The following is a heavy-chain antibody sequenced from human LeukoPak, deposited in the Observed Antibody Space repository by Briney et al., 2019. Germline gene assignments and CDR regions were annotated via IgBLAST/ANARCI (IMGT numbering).Heavy chain of an antibody. CDR2: LTGCGGST. D-gene: IGHD3-10*01. Sequence: GGSLRLSCTASGFTFSNFGMSWVRQAPGKGLEWVSHLTGCGGSTYYAGSVKGRFTISRDNSKNTLYLQMNSLRAEDTAVYYCAKRNYFGAGTYSFDFWGQGTLVTVSS. CDR1: GFTFSNFG. J-gene: IGHJ4*02. V-gene: IGHV3-23*01. CDR3: AKRNYFGAGTYSFDF.